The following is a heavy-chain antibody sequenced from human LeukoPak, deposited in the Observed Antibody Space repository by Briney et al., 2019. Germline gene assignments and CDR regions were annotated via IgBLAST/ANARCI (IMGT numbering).Heavy chain of an antibody. CDR1: GYTFTDYY. Sequence: GASVKVSCKASGYTFTDYYIHWVRQAPGQGLEWMGGIIPIFGTANYAQKFQGRVTITADESTSTAYMELSSLRSEDTAVYYCARVGRYGSGSYYPPRDYWGQGTLVTVSS. CDR3: ARVGRYGSGSYYPPRDY. J-gene: IGHJ4*02. V-gene: IGHV1-69*13. D-gene: IGHD3-10*01. CDR2: IIPIFGTA.